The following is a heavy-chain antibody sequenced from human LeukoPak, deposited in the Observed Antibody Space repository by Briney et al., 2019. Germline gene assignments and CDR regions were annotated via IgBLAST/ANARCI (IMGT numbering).Heavy chain of an antibody. CDR1: GFTFSSYA. Sequence: GGSLRLSCAASGFTFSSYAMHWVRQAPGKGLEWVAVISYDGSNKYYADSVKGRFTISRDNSKNTLYLQMNSLRAEDTAVYYCARDLPFDYWGQGTLVTVSS. CDR3: ARDLPFDY. V-gene: IGHV3-30-3*01. J-gene: IGHJ4*02. CDR2: ISYDGSNK.